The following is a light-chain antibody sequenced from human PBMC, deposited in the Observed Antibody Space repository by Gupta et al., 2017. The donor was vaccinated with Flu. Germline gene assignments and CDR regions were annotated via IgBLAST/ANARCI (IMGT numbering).Light chain of an antibody. Sequence: SFVLTQSPSVSVAPGPTARITCGGNNIGSKSVHWYQQKPGQAPALVVYDDSDRPSGIPERFSGSNSGNTATLTISRVEAGDEADYYCQVWDSSSDHGVFGGGTKLTVL. CDR3: QVWDSSSDHGV. CDR2: DDS. V-gene: IGLV3-21*02. J-gene: IGLJ3*02. CDR1: NIGSKS.